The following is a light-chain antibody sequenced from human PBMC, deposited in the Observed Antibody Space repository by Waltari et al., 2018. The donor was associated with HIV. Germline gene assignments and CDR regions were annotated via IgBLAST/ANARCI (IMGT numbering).Light chain of an antibody. Sequence: EIAMTQSPATLSVSPGQTVRLSCRASHSISSNLAWYQQSPCQPPRLLIYGASTRATGIPARCSGSGSGTEFTLTITSPQSEDFAVYYCQQYNTWLTFGGGTKVEI. V-gene: IGKV3-15*01. CDR3: QQYNTWLT. J-gene: IGKJ4*01. CDR1: HSISSN. CDR2: GAS.